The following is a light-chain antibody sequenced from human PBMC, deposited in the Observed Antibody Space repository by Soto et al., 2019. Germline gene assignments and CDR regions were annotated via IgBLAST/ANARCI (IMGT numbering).Light chain of an antibody. CDR3: QQLRNWPLT. J-gene: IGKJ4*01. V-gene: IGKV3-11*01. CDR1: QSVSSY. CDR2: DAS. Sequence: EIVLTQSPATLSLSPGERATLSCRASQSVSSYLAWYQQKPGQAPRLLIYDASNRATGIPARFSGSGSGTDFPLTSSSLEPEDFAVYYCQQLRNWPLTFGGGTKVEIK.